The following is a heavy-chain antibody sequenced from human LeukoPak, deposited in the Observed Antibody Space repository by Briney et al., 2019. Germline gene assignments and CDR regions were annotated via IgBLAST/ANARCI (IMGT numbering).Heavy chain of an antibody. J-gene: IGHJ6*03. CDR2: ISGSGGST. Sequence: GGSLRLSCAASGFTFSSYAMSWVRQAPGKGLEWVSAISGSGGSTYYADSVKGRFTICRDNSKNTLYLQINSLRAEDTAVYYCAKDRLVVAAPYYYFSIDATGKGATVTVSS. CDR1: GFTFSSYA. D-gene: IGHD2-15*01. CDR3: AKDRLVVAAPYYYFSIDA. V-gene: IGHV3-23*01.